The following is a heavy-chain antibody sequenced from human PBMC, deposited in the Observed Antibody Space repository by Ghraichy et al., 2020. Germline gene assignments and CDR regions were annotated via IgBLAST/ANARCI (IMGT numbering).Heavy chain of an antibody. J-gene: IGHJ6*02. CDR2: ISYDGSNK. CDR1: GFTFSSYG. D-gene: IGHD3-10*01. Sequence: GESLRLSCAASGFTFSSYGMHWVRQAPGKGLEWVAVISYDGSNKYYADSVKGRFTISRDNSKNTLYLQMNSLRAEDTAVYYCAKVGWFGELGRYYYGMDVWGQGTTVTVSS. CDR3: AKVGWFGELGRYYYGMDV. V-gene: IGHV3-30*18.